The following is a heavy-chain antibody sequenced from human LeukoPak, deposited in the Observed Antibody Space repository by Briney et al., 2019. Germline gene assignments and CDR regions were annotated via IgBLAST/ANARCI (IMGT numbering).Heavy chain of an antibody. J-gene: IGHJ5*01. Sequence: GGSLTLSCVASRFSLSNFLMIGFRQAPGKGLDWVANINEDGSEKNYVDSVRGRFTISRDNDKNSLYLQMTSLSAEDTAVYCCVRDRSRTKVNRFDSWGKGTLVTVSS. D-gene: IGHD3-16*02. CDR3: VRDRSRTKVNRFDS. CDR2: INEDGSEK. V-gene: IGHV3-7*01. CDR1: RFSLSNFL.